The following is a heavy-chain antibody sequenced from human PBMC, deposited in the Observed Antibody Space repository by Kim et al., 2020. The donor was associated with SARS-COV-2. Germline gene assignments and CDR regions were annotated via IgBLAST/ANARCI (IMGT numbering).Heavy chain of an antibody. D-gene: IGHD6-19*01. CDR2: IYSGGST. V-gene: IGHV3-53*04. Sequence: GGSLRLSCAASGFTVSSNYMSWVRQAPGKGLEWVSVIYSGGSTYYADSVKGRFTISRHNSKNTLYLQMNSLRAEDTAVYYCAREAVAGYYYYYGMDVWGQGTTVTVSS. CDR1: GFTVSSNY. CDR3: AREAVAGYYYYYGMDV. J-gene: IGHJ6*02.